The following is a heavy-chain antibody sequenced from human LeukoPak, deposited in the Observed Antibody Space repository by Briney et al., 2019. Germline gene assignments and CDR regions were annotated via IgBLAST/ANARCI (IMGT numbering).Heavy chain of an antibody. V-gene: IGHV5-51*01. Sequence: GESLKISCKGSGYSFSNYWVAWVRQMPGKGLEWMGIIYPGDSNTRYSPSFQGQVTISADKSISTAYLQRSSLKASDTAMYYCAREYYYGSGTSEYFDSWGQGTLVTVSS. D-gene: IGHD3-10*01. CDR3: AREYYYGSGTSEYFDS. J-gene: IGHJ4*02. CDR2: IYPGDSNT. CDR1: GYSFSNYW.